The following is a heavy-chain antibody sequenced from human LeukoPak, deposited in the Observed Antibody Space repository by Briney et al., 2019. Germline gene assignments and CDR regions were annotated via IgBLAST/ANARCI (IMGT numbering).Heavy chain of an antibody. CDR2: INHSGST. D-gene: IGHD3-10*01. CDR1: GGSFSGYY. J-gene: IGHJ4*02. V-gene: IGHV4-34*01. Sequence: PSETLSLTCAVYGGSFSGYYWSWIRQPPGKGLEWIGEINHSGSTNYNPSLKRRVTISVDTSKNQFSLKLSSVTAADTAVYYCTRRNYGSGRRDYWGQGILVTVSS. CDR3: TRRNYGSGRRDY.